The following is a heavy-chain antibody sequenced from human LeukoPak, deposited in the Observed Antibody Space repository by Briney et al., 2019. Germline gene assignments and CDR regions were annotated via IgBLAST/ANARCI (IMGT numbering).Heavy chain of an antibody. D-gene: IGHD1-26*01. CDR3: AREARVGGALQY. Sequence: PGGSLRPPCAASGFTFSDYWMHWVRQAPGKGLVWVSRINTDGTFIRHADSVQGRFTISRDAAKNTLFLQMNSLRAEDTAVYYCAREARVGGALQYWGQGVLVTVSA. J-gene: IGHJ4*02. V-gene: IGHV3-74*01. CDR1: GFTFSDYW. CDR2: INTDGTFI.